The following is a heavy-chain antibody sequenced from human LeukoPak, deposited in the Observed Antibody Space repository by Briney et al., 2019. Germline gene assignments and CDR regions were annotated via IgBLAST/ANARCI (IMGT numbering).Heavy chain of an antibody. CDR2: INHIGST. D-gene: IGHD6-19*01. J-gene: IGHJ4*02. Sequence: SETLSLTCAVYGGSFSGYYWSWIRQPPRRGLEWSGEINHIGSTNYNPSLKSRVTISVDTSKNQFSLKLSSVTAADTAVYYCARAIAVAGLLYYFDYWGQGTLVTVSS. CDR3: ARAIAVAGLLYYFDY. CDR1: GGSFSGYY. V-gene: IGHV4-34*01.